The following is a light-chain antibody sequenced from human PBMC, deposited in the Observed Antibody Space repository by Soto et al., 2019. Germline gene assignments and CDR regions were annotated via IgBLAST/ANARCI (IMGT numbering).Light chain of an antibody. J-gene: IGKJ1*01. CDR3: LQLNSYPRT. CDR2: TAS. V-gene: IGKV1-9*01. Sequence: DIQITQSPSSLSASVGDRVTITCRASQGISSYLAWYQQKPGKAPKLLIYTASTLQSGVPSRFSGSGSGTDFTLTISSLQPDDFATYYCLQLNSYPRTFGQGTKVDIK. CDR1: QGISSY.